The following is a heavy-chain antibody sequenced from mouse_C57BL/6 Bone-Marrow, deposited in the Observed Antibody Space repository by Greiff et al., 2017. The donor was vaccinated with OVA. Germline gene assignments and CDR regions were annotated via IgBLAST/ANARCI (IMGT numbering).Heavy chain of an antibody. Sequence: QVQLQQPGAELVKPGASVKLSCKASGYTFTSYWMHWVKQRPGQGLEWIGMIHPNSGSTNYNEKFKSKATLTVDKSSSTAYMQLSSLTSEDSAVYDCARWGWLLPRGFDYWGQGTTLTVSS. CDR1: GYTFTSYW. J-gene: IGHJ2*01. CDR3: ARWGWLLPRGFDY. CDR2: IHPNSGST. D-gene: IGHD2-3*01. V-gene: IGHV1-64*01.